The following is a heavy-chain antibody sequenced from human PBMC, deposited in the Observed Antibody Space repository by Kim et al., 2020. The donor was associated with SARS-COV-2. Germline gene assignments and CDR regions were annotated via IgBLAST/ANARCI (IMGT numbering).Heavy chain of an antibody. CDR3: AKDIRAAAGGGFDP. Sequence: GGSLRLSCAASGFTFDDYAMHWVRQAPGKGLEWVSGISWNSGSIGYADSVKGRFTISRDNAKNSLYLQMNSLRAEDTALYYCAKDIRAAAGGGFDPWGQGTLVTVSS. CDR1: GFTFDDYA. J-gene: IGHJ5*02. D-gene: IGHD6-13*01. V-gene: IGHV3-9*01. CDR2: ISWNSGSI.